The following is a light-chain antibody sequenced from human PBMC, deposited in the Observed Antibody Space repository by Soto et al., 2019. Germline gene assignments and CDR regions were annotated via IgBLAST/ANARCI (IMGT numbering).Light chain of an antibody. Sequence: QSVLPQSPSASASLGASVKLTCTLSSGHSSYAITWHQQQPEKGPRYLMKVNSDGSHTKGDGIPDRFSGSSSGAERYLTISSLQSEDEADYYCQTWGTGIVVFGGGTKLTVL. CDR2: VNSDGSH. CDR1: SGHSSYA. J-gene: IGLJ3*02. V-gene: IGLV4-69*01. CDR3: QTWGTGIVV.